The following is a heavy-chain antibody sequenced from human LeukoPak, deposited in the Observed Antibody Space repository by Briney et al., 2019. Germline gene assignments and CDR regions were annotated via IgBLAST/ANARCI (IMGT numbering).Heavy chain of an antibody. J-gene: IGHJ5*02. V-gene: IGHV1-2*02. CDR2: INPNSGGT. CDR1: GGTFSSYA. Sequence: ASVKVSCKASGGTFSSYAISWVRQAPGQGLEWMGWINPNSGGTNYAQKFQGRVTMTRDTSISTAYMELSRLRSDDTAVYYCARTLATIAARPWFDPWGQGTLVTVSS. CDR3: ARTLATIAARPWFDP. D-gene: IGHD6-6*01.